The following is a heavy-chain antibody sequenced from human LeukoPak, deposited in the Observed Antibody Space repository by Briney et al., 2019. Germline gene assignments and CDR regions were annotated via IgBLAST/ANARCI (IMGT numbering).Heavy chain of an antibody. CDR2: IIPILGIA. CDR1: GGTFSSYA. D-gene: IGHD2-2*01. J-gene: IGHJ6*02. CDR3: ATSTVVAMGYYYGMDV. V-gene: IGHV1-69*04. Sequence: SVKVSCNASGGTFSSYAISWVRHAPGQGLEWMGRIIPILGIANYAQKFQGIVTITADKSTRTAYMELSSLRSEDTAVYYCATSTVVAMGYYYGMDVWGQGTTVTVSS.